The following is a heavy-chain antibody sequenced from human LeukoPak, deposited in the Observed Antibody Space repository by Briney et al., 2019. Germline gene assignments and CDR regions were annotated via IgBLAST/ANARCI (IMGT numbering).Heavy chain of an antibody. D-gene: IGHD2-15*01. CDR3: ARDLPPRDSPYNWFDP. Sequence: ASVKVSCKASGGTFSSYAISWVRRAPGQGLEWMGGIIPIFGTANYAQKFQGRVTITADESTSTAYMELSSLRSEDTAVYYCARDLPPRDSPYNWFDPWGQGTLVTVSS. CDR2: IIPIFGTA. J-gene: IGHJ5*02. V-gene: IGHV1-69*13. CDR1: GGTFSSYA.